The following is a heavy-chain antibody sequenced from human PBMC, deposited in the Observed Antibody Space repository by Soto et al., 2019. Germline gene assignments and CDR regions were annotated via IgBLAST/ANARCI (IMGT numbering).Heavy chain of an antibody. CDR1: GYTFTSYA. V-gene: IGHV1-3*01. D-gene: IGHD6-13*01. CDR2: INAGNGNT. CDR3: ASQTDSSSWYASFDY. J-gene: IGHJ4*02. Sequence: ASVKVSCKASGYTFTSYAMHWVRQAPGQRLEWMGWINAGNGNTKYSQKFQGRVTITRDTSASTAYMELSSLRSEDTAVYYCASQTDSSSWYASFDYWGLGTLVTVSS.